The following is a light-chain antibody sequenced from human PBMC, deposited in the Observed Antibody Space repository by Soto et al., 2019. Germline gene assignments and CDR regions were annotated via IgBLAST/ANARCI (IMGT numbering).Light chain of an antibody. J-gene: IGLJ1*01. CDR1: GTNIGAAYD. CDR2: ATT. V-gene: IGLV1-40*01. Sequence: HSVLTQPPSVSGAPGQRVSMSCSGCGTNIGAAYDVQWYQQLPGTAPKLLIYATTNRPSGVPDRFSGSRSGSSASLAITGLRDEDEGDYYCQSYDSSLNKYAFGDGTKVTV. CDR3: QSYDSSLNKYA.